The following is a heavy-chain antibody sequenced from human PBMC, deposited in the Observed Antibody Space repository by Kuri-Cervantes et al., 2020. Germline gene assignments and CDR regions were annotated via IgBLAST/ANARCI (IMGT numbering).Heavy chain of an antibody. J-gene: IGHJ1*01. D-gene: IGHD6-19*01. V-gene: IGHV4-4*07. Sequence: SETLSPTCTVSAGSTSSHSWSWIRHLAGRGLEWVGRTQTRGRTNYNRTPKGRFPMSVDTPKNQSSLKRGSVTAAARPVFYCATPDCSVWVSERVVVWRGQ. CDR1: AGSTSSHS. CDR2: TQTRGRT. CDR3: ATPDCSVWVSERVVVW.